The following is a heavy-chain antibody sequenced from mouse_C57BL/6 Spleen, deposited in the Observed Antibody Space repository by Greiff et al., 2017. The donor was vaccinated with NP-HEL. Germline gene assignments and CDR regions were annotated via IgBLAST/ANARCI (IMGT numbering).Heavy chain of an antibody. Sequence: VQLQQPGAELVKPGASVKMSCKASGYTFTSYWITWVKQRPGQGLEWIGDIYPGSGSTNYNEKFKSKATLTVDTSSSTAYMQLSSLTSEDSAVYYCARERYYDYDRAMDYWGQGTSVTVSS. CDR3: ARERYYDYDRAMDY. CDR1: GYTFTSYW. J-gene: IGHJ4*01. V-gene: IGHV1-55*01. CDR2: IYPGSGST. D-gene: IGHD2-4*01.